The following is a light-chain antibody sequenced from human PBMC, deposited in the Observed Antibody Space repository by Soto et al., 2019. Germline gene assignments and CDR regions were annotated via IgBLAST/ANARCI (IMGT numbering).Light chain of an antibody. CDR1: SSDVGDYNY. Sequence: QSALTHPASVSGSPGQSTTISCTGTSSDVGDYNYVSWYQQHPGIAPKLMIYEVSNRPSGVSNRFSGSKSGNTASLTISGLQAEDEADYYCSSYTSSNTWVFGGGTKLTVL. J-gene: IGLJ3*02. V-gene: IGLV2-14*01. CDR2: EVS. CDR3: SSYTSSNTWV.